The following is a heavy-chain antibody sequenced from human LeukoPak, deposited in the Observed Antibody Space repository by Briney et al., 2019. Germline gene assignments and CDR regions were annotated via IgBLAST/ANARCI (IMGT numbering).Heavy chain of an antibody. CDR2: ISSSSYI. CDR1: GFTFSSYS. CDR3: ARGPMLRGVIIRRSKSGYFDC. J-gene: IGHJ4*02. D-gene: IGHD3-10*01. Sequence: PGGSLRLSCAASGFTFSSYSMNWVRQAPGKGLEWVSSISSSSYIYYADSVKGRFTISRDNAKNSLYLQMNSLKAEDTAVYYCARGPMLRGVIIRRSKSGYFDCWGQGTLVTVSS. V-gene: IGHV3-21*01.